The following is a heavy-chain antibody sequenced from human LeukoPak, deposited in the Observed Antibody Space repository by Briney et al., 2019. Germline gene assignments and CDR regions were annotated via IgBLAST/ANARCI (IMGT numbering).Heavy chain of an antibody. D-gene: IGHD3-22*01. J-gene: IGHJ4*02. CDR2: ISGGGGST. CDR1: GFTFSTYA. V-gene: IGHV3-23*01. Sequence: PGGSLRLSCAASGFTFSTYAMSWVRQAPGKGLEWVSAISGGGGSTHYADSVKGRFTISRDNSKNTLYLQMDSLRVEDTAVYYCGGYSSLDHWGQGTLVTVSS. CDR3: GGYSSLDH.